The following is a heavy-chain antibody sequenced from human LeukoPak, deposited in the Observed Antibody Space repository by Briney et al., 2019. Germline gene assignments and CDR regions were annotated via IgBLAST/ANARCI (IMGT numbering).Heavy chain of an antibody. V-gene: IGHV4-39*01. CDR2: TYYSGRT. Sequence: PSETLSLTCSVSGDSVSRSDSYWDWIRQPPGKGLEWIGTTYYSGRTYYSPSLKSRVTMSVDPSNNQFSLNLRSVTAAGTALYYCARRRYYDGSGYLEWGQGTLLSVSS. D-gene: IGHD3-22*01. CDR1: GDSVSRSDSY. J-gene: IGHJ1*01. CDR3: ARRRYYDGSGYLE.